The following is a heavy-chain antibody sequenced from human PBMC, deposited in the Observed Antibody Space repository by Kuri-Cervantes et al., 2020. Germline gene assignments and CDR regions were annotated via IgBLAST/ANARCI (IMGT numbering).Heavy chain of an antibody. Sequence: GESLKISCAASGFTFSSYAMSWVRQAPGKGLEWVSYISSSGSTIYYADSVKGRFTISRDNAKNSLYLQMNSLRAEDTAVYYCARDWGGMVRGASLDYWGQGTLVTVSS. J-gene: IGHJ4*02. CDR1: GFTFSSYA. CDR2: ISSSGSTI. V-gene: IGHV3-48*04. CDR3: ARDWGGMVRGASLDY. D-gene: IGHD3-10*01.